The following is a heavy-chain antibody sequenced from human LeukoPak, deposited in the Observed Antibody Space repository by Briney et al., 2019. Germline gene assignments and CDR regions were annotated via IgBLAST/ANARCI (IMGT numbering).Heavy chain of an antibody. CDR3: ARDLPDYESHAFDI. V-gene: IGHV3-33*01. Sequence: PGRSLRLSCAASGFTFSSYGMHWVRQAPGKGLEWVAVIWYDGSNKYYADSVKGRFTISRDNSKNTLYLQMNSLRAEDTAVYYCARDLPDYESHAFDIWGQGTMVTVSS. D-gene: IGHD4-17*01. CDR2: IWYDGSNK. J-gene: IGHJ3*02. CDR1: GFTFSSYG.